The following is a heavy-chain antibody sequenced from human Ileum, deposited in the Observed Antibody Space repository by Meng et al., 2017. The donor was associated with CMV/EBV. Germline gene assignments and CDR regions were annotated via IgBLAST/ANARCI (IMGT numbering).Heavy chain of an antibody. Sequence: SGFTFSDYTMTWVRQTPGKGLEWVSVITGGSLSTYSADSVKSRFTVSRDNSKNTLYLQMNSLRAEDTAVYYCAKPRYCSAATCCFGYWGQGTLVTVSS. V-gene: IGHV3-23*01. D-gene: IGHD2-15*01. CDR2: ITGGSLST. CDR1: GFTFSDYT. J-gene: IGHJ4*02. CDR3: AKPRYCSAATCCFGY.